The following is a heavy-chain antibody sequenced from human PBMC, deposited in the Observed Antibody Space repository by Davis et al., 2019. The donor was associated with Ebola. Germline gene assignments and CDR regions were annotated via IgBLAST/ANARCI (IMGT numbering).Heavy chain of an antibody. Sequence: GGSLRLSCAASGFTFSDYYMSWIRQAPGKGLEWVSYISSSGSTIYYADSVKGRFTISRDNAKNSLYLQMNSLRAEDTAVYYCSRGSMITFGGVNVLRDAFDIWGQGTMVTVSS. J-gene: IGHJ3*02. D-gene: IGHD3-16*02. CDR2: ISSSGSTI. CDR1: GFTFSDYY. CDR3: SRGSMITFGGVNVLRDAFDI. V-gene: IGHV3-11*01.